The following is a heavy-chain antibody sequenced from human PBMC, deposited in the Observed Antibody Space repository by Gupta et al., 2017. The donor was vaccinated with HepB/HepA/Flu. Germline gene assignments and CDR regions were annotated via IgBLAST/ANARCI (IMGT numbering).Heavy chain of an antibody. CDR2: IKQDGSET. Sequence: EVQLVESGGGLVQPGESLRLSCAASGFTVSSYWMSWVRQGPGKGLEWVANIKQDGSETNYVDSVKGRFTISRDNAKNSVYLQMNSLRAEDTAGYYCARGGWYSEYWGQGNLVTGSP. CDR1: GFTVSSYW. CDR3: ARGGWYSEY. D-gene: IGHD6-19*01. V-gene: IGHV3-7*01. J-gene: IGHJ4*02.